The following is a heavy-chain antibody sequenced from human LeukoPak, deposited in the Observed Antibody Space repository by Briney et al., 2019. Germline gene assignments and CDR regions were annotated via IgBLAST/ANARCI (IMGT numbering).Heavy chain of an antibody. Sequence: SETLSLTCTVSGGSISSYYWSWIRQPPGKGLERIGYIYYSGSTNYNPSLKSRVTISVDTSKNQFSLKLSSVTAADTAVYYCARTPNYYDSSAYYYGLFDYWGQGNLVTVSS. CDR1: GGSISSYY. J-gene: IGHJ4*02. D-gene: IGHD3-22*01. CDR3: ARTPNYYDSSAYYYGLFDY. V-gene: IGHV4-59*01. CDR2: IYYSGST.